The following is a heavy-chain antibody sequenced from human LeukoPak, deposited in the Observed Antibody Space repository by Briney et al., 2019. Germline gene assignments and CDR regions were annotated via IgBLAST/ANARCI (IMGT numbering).Heavy chain of an antibody. CDR1: GFIFSSYA. CDR2: ISGNGGRT. V-gene: IGHV3-23*01. CDR3: AKVRDLDTVLGRFDN. D-gene: IGHD5-18*01. J-gene: IGHJ5*02. Sequence: GGSLRLSCAASGFIFSSYAMSWVRQAPGKGLEWVSVISGNGGRTYYADSVKGRFTISRDNSKNTLYLQMNSLRAEDTAVYYCAKVRDLDTVLGRFDNWGQGTLVTVSS.